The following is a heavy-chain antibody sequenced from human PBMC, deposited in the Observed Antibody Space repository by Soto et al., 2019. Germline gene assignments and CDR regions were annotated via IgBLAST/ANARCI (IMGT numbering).Heavy chain of an antibody. CDR2: INNDGSST. D-gene: IGHD2-2*01. CDR1: VFTFSSNW. V-gene: IGHV3-74*01. Sequence: EVQLVESGGGLVQPGGSLRLSCAASVFTFSSNWMHWVRQAPGKGLVWVSCINNDGSSTNYGDSVKGRFTISRDNAKNTLYLQMNSLRADDTAVYYCARGGCTSTSCLDYWGQGTLVTVSS. CDR3: ARGGCTSTSCLDY. J-gene: IGHJ4*02.